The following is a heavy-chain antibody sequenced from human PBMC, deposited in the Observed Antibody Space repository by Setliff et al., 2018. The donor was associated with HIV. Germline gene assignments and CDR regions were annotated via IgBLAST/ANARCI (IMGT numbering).Heavy chain of an antibody. J-gene: IGHJ4*02. Sequence: SETLSLTCAVSGYSIISSGWWHWVRQSPGKGLEWLGEISPSGTTNYNPSLESRVTMSMDKSENQFSLKLTSVTAADAAVYYCARGLVSDRTSFIIDYWGRGTLVTVSS. CDR3: ARGLVSDRTSFIIDY. CDR2: ISPSGTT. V-gene: IGHV4-4*02. D-gene: IGHD2-2*01. CDR1: GYSIISSGW.